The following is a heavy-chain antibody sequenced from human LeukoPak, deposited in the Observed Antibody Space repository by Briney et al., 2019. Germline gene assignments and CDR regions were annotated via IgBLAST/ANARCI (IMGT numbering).Heavy chain of an antibody. CDR2: INSDGSAT. V-gene: IGHV3-74*01. CDR1: GFTFSSCW. Sequence: GGSLRLSCAASGFTFSSCWMHWVRQVPGRGLVWVSRINSDGSATNYADSVKGRFTISRDNPKNTLYLQMNSLRAEDSAVYYCASLVGGYYPPVEAFDIWGQGTMVTASS. J-gene: IGHJ3*02. D-gene: IGHD3-3*01. CDR3: ASLVGGYYPPVEAFDI.